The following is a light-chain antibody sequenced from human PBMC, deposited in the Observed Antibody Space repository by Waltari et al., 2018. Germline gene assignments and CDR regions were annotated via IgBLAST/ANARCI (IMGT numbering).Light chain of an antibody. CDR1: QSISIN. Sequence: EVVMTQSPATLSVSPGERATLSCRASQSISINLVWYQQKPGQAPRLLMYGASTRATDIPARVSGSGSGTEFTLTISSLQSEDAAVYYCQQFNDWPRTFGQGTKVEIK. CDR3: QQFNDWPRT. CDR2: GAS. V-gene: IGKV3-15*01. J-gene: IGKJ1*01.